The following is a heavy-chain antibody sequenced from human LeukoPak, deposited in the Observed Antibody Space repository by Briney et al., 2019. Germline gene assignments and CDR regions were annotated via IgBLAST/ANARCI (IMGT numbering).Heavy chain of an antibody. D-gene: IGHD2-2*01. J-gene: IGHJ3*02. Sequence: GGSQRLSCAASGFTFSSYSMNWVRQAPGKGLEWVSSISSCSSYIYYADSVKGRFTISRVNAKNSLYLQMNSLRAEDTAVYYCAREIVPAARGGSAFDIWGQGTMVTVSS. CDR1: GFTFSSYS. CDR2: ISSCSSYI. CDR3: AREIVPAARGGSAFDI. V-gene: IGHV3-21*01.